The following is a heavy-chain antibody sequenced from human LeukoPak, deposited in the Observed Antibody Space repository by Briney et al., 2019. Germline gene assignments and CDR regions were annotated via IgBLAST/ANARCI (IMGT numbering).Heavy chain of an antibody. Sequence: PSETLSLTCTVSGGSISSSSYYWGWIRQPPGKGLEWIGSIYYSGSTYYNPSLKSRVTISVHTSKNQFSLKLSSVTAADTAVYYCARQLRAGLDCWGQGTLVTVSS. D-gene: IGHD6-19*01. CDR1: GGSISSSSYY. J-gene: IGHJ4*02. V-gene: IGHV4-39*01. CDR2: IYYSGST. CDR3: ARQLRAGLDC.